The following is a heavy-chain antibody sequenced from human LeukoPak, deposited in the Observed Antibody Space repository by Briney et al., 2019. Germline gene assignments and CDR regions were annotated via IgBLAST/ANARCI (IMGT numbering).Heavy chain of an antibody. CDR3: ARVGDSSGYYYALSDY. CDR1: GYSFTSYW. CDR2: IYPGDSDT. D-gene: IGHD3-22*01. J-gene: IGHJ4*02. V-gene: IGHV5-51*01. Sequence: GESLKTSCKGSGYSFTSYWIGWVRQMPGKGLEWMGIIYPGDSDTRYSPSFQGQVTISADKSISTAYLQWSSLKASDTAMYYCARVGDSSGYYYALSDYWGQGTLVTVSS.